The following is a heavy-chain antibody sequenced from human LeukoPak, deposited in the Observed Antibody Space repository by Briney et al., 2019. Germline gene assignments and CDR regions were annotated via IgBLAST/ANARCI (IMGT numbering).Heavy chain of an antibody. D-gene: IGHD1-26*01. CDR2: IKQDGSEK. CDR3: VRDTGGSGSYPDY. Sequence: GGSPRLSCAASGFTFSSYWMTWVRQAPGKELEWVANIKQDGSEKYFVDSVKGRFTISRDNAKNSVYLQMNSLRAEDSAVYYCVRDTGGSGSYPDYWGQGTLVTVPS. V-gene: IGHV3-7*01. J-gene: IGHJ4*02. CDR1: GFTFSSYW.